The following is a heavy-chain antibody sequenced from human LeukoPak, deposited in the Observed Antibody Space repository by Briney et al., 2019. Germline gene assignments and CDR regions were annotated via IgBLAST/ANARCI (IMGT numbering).Heavy chain of an antibody. CDR1: GGAFSSNY. CDR3: ARHFDHVGSGIYEY. Sequence: SETLSLTCTASGGAFSSNYWSWLRQPPGKGLEWVGYIYYSGYTNYNPSLKSRVTISVDTSNNQFSLKLSSVTAAETAVYYCARHFDHVGSGIYEYWGQGTLVTVSS. J-gene: IGHJ4*02. V-gene: IGHV4-59*08. CDR2: IYYSGYT. D-gene: IGHD3-10*01.